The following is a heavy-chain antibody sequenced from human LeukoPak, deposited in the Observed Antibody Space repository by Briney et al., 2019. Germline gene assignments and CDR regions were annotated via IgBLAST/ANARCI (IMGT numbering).Heavy chain of an antibody. CDR2: ITDNGTDI. D-gene: IGHD2-2*01. Sequence: GGSLTLFCAPSGLTFREYYMLWIRPAPGQGREWVAYITDNGTDIYYADSEKGRLTISRDDAKNSLYLQMNSIRAEDTAVYYCARGHCSSTSCPLVECWGQGALVTVSS. CDR1: GLTFREYY. J-gene: IGHJ4*02. CDR3: ARGHCSSTSCPLVEC. V-gene: IGHV3-11*04.